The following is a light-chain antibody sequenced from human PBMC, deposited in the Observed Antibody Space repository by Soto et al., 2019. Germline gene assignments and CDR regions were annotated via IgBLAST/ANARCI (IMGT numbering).Light chain of an antibody. CDR1: QSVSSSY. J-gene: IGKJ2*01. V-gene: IGKV3-20*01. CDR2: GAS. Sequence: EIVLTQSPGTLSLSPGERATLSCRASQSVSSSYFAWYQQKPGQAPRLLIYGASSRATGIPDRFSGSGSGTDFTLTVSRLAAEDFAVYYCQQYGSSPYTFGQGTELEIK. CDR3: QQYGSSPYT.